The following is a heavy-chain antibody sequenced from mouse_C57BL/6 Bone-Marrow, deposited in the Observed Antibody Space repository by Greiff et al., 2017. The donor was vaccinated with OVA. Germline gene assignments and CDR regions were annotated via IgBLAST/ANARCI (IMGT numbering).Heavy chain of an antibody. Sequence: QVQLKQSGAELARPGASVKLSCKASGYTFTSYGISWVKQRTGQGLEWIGEIYPRSGNTYYNEKFKGKATLTADNASSTAYMELRSLTSEDSAVYFCARENYDYGSWFAYWGQGTLVTVSA. V-gene: IGHV1-81*01. D-gene: IGHD2-4*01. CDR3: ARENYDYGSWFAY. CDR1: GYTFTSYG. CDR2: IYPRSGNT. J-gene: IGHJ3*01.